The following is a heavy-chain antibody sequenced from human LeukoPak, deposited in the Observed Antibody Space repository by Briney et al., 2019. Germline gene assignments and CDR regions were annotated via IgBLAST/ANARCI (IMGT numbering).Heavy chain of an antibody. Sequence: GGSLRLSCAASGFTFDDYGMSWVRQAPGKGLEWVSGIKWNGGSTGYVDSVKGRFTISRDNAKNFLYLQMNSLRAEDTALYHCARVGLVVVPADPDYYYMDVWGKGTTVTVSS. CDR2: IKWNGGST. D-gene: IGHD2-2*01. CDR3: ARVGLVVVPADPDYYYMDV. J-gene: IGHJ6*03. V-gene: IGHV3-20*01. CDR1: GFTFDDYG.